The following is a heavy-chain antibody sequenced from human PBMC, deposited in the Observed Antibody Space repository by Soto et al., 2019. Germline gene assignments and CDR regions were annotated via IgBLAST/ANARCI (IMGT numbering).Heavy chain of an antibody. CDR3: ARDYTAAYGDYVGYYGMDV. D-gene: IGHD4-17*01. V-gene: IGHV4-31*03. J-gene: IGHJ6*02. CDR2: IYYSGST. Sequence: SETLSLTCTVSGGSISSGGYYWSWIRQHPGKGLEWIGYIYYSGSTYYNPSLKSRVTISVDTSKNQFSLKLSSVTAADTAVYYCARDYTAAYGDYVGYYGMDVWGQGTTVTVSS. CDR1: GGSISSGGYY.